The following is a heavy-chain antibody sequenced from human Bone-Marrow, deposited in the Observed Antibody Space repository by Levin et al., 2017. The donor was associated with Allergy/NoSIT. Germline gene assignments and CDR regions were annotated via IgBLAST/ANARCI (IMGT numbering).Heavy chain of an antibody. D-gene: IGHD3-9*01. Sequence: KASETLSLTCTVSGGSISSGSYYWSWIRQPAGKGLEWIGRIYTSGSTNYNPSLKSRVTISVDTSKNQFSLKLSSVTAADTAVYYCARGDYDILTGYYSYYFDYWGQGTLVTVSS. CDR1: GGSISSGSYY. CDR2: IYTSGST. V-gene: IGHV4-61*02. J-gene: IGHJ4*02. CDR3: ARGDYDILTGYYSYYFDY.